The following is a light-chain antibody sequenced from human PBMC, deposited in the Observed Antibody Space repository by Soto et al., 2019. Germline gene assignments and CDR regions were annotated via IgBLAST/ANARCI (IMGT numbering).Light chain of an antibody. CDR3: QKYGSSPTGT. V-gene: IGKV3-20*01. J-gene: IGKJ1*01. Sequence: LSPGERATLSCRASQSVSRSYLSWYQQKPGQAPRLLIYGASSRATGIPDRFSGSGSGTDFTLTISRLEPEDFAVYYCQKYGSSPTGTFGQGTKVDIK. CDR1: QSVSRSY. CDR2: GAS.